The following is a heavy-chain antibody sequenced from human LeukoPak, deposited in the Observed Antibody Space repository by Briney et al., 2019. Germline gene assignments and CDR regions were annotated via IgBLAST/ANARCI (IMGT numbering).Heavy chain of an antibody. CDR3: ARGTSSPFGYYYMDV. Sequence: ASVKVSCKASGYTFTGYYMHWVRQAPGQGLEWMGWINPNSGGTNYAQKFQGRVTMTRDTSISTAYMELSRLRSDDTAVYYCARGTSSPFGYYYMDVWGKGTTVTVSS. CDR1: GYTFTGYY. CDR2: INPNSGGT. J-gene: IGHJ6*03. V-gene: IGHV1-2*02. D-gene: IGHD6-13*01.